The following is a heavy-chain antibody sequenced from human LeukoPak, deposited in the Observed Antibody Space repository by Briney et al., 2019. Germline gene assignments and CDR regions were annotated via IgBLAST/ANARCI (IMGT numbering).Heavy chain of an antibody. J-gene: IGHJ6*02. CDR2: ISWNSGSI. CDR1: VFTLDDYA. D-gene: IGHD3-22*01. CDR3: AKDKADNYYDSSGYYSSGGMDV. V-gene: IGHV3-9*01. Sequence: GGSLRLSCAASVFTLDDYAMHWVRQAPGKGLEWASGISWNSGSIGYADSVKGRFTISRDNAKNSLYLQMNSLRAEDTALYYCAKDKADNYYDSSGYYSSGGMDVWGQVTTVTVSS.